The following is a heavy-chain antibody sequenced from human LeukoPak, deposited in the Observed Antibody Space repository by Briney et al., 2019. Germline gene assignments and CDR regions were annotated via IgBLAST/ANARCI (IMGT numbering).Heavy chain of an antibody. CDR1: GITFSSYA. CDR2: ISSSSII. CDR3: ATAPQGGNDYMDV. Sequence: GGSLRLSCAASGITFSSYAMHWVRQAPGKGLEWISYISSSSIIHYADSVKGRFTISRDNAKGSLYLQMNRLRVEDTAVYYCATAPQGGNDYMDVWGKGATVTVSS. D-gene: IGHD3-16*01. J-gene: IGHJ6*03. V-gene: IGHV3-48*01.